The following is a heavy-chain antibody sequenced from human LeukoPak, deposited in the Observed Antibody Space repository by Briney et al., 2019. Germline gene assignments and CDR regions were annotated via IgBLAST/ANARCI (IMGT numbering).Heavy chain of an antibody. CDR3: ARDSGTDAFDI. Sequence: SETLSLTCTVSGGSISSYYWSWIRQPPGKGLEWIGYIYYSGSTNYNPSLKSRVTISVDTSKNQFSLKLSSVTAADTAVYYCARDSGTDAFDIWGQGTVVTVSS. V-gene: IGHV4-59*01. J-gene: IGHJ3*02. CDR2: IYYSGST. CDR1: GGSISSYY. D-gene: IGHD2-15*01.